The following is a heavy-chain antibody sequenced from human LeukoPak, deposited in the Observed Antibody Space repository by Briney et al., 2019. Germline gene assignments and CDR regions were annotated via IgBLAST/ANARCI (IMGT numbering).Heavy chain of an antibody. J-gene: IGHJ4*02. D-gene: IGHD3-22*01. CDR3: EKDQISGYYVY. CDR1: GYTFTSYG. CDR2: ISAYNGNT. Sequence: ASVKVSCKASGYTFTSYGISWVRQAPGQGLEWMGWISAYNGNTNYAQKLQGRVTMTTDTSTSTAYMELRSLRSDDTAVYYCEKDQISGYYVYWGQGTLVTVSS. V-gene: IGHV1-18*01.